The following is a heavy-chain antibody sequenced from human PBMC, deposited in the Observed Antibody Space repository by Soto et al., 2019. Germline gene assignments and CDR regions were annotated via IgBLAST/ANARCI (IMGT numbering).Heavy chain of an antibody. CDR2: IYGGGTT. CDR3: VPTPGGHGFDF. V-gene: IGHV3-53*01. Sequence: EVQLVESGGGLIQPGGSLRLSCAASGFAVSSKYMTWVRQAPGKGLEWVSVIYGGGTTYYADSVKGRFTISRDTSKNTLYLQMNSLRAEDTAVYHCVPTPGGHGFDFWGQGTLVTVSS. CDR1: GFAVSSKY. J-gene: IGHJ4*02.